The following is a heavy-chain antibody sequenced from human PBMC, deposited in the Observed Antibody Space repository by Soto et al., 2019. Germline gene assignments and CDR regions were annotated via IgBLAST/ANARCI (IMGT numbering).Heavy chain of an antibody. V-gene: IGHV3-23*01. Sequence: EVQLLESGGGLVQPGGSLRLSCAASGFTFSSYAMRWVRQAPGKGLEWVSAISGSGDSTYYADSVKGRFTISRDNSKNTLYLQMNSLRAEDTAKYYCARRGCGSYYDYWGQGTLVTVSS. CDR3: ARRGCGSYYDY. D-gene: IGHD1-26*01. CDR1: GFTFSSYA. CDR2: ISGSGDST. J-gene: IGHJ4*02.